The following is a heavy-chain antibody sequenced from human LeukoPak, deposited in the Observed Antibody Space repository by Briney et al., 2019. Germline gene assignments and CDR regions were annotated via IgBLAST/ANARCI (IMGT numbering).Heavy chain of an antibody. V-gene: IGHV3-23*01. CDR3: AKDKATVAAKGPFDY. CDR2: ISGSGATT. CDR1: EFIFSNYA. D-gene: IGHD2-15*01. J-gene: IGHJ4*02. Sequence: PGGSLRLSCAASEFIFSNYAMTWVRRAPGKGLEWVSSISGSGATTYYADSVKGRFAISRDNSKNTLFLQFNSLRAEDTAVYYCAKDKATVAAKGPFDYWGQGTLVTVSS.